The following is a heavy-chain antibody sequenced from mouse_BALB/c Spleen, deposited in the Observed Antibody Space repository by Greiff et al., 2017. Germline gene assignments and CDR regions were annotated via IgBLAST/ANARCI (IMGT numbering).Heavy chain of an antibody. J-gene: IGHJ3*01. Sequence: VQLQQSGPELVKPGASVKIPCKASGYTFTDYNMDWVKQSHGKSLEWIGDINPNNGGTIYNQKFKGKATLTVDKSSSTAYMELRSLTSEDTAVYYCARSESTMITTGFAYWGQGTLVTVSA. CDR1: GYTFTDYN. V-gene: IGHV1-18*01. CDR2: INPNNGGT. D-gene: IGHD2-4*01. CDR3: ARSESTMITTGFAY.